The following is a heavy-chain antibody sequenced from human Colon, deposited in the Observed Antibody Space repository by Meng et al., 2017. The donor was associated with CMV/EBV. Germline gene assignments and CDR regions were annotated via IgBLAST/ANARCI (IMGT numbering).Heavy chain of an antibody. CDR1: GFIFSDHY. CDR2: IKNIANSYIT. V-gene: IGHV3-72*01. Sequence: GGSLRLSCAVSGFIFSDHYMDWFRQAPGKGLEWVGRIKNIANSYITEYAASVRGRFTTSRDDSKNSLYLKVSSLKTEDTAVYYCGGDSMTGGGFDCWGQGVLVTVSS. D-gene: IGHD3-16*01. J-gene: IGHJ4*02. CDR3: GGDSMTGGGFDC.